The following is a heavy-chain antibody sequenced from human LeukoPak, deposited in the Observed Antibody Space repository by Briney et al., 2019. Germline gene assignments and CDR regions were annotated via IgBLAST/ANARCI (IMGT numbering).Heavy chain of an antibody. Sequence: GRFTISRDNANNSLYLQMNSLRADDTAVYYCATIDSSSPRVWGQGTLVTVSS. D-gene: IGHD6-13*01. J-gene: IGHJ4*02. CDR3: ATIDSSSPRV. V-gene: IGHV3-11*03.